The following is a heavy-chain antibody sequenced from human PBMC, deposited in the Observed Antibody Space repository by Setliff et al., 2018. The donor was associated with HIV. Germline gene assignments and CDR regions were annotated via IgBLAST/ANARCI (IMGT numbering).Heavy chain of an antibody. CDR3: ARHKSQPYYFDY. V-gene: IGHV4-59*08. CDR2: IYYSGST. Sequence: PSETLSLTCTVSGASISSFYWSWIRQPPGKGLDWIGYIYYSGSTNYNPSLKSRVTMSVDTSKNRFSLKLNSVTAADTAVYYCARHKSQPYYFDYWGQGTLVTVSS. J-gene: IGHJ4*02. CDR1: GASISSFY.